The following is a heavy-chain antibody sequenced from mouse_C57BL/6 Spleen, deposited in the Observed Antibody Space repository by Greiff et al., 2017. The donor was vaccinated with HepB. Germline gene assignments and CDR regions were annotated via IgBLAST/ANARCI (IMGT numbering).Heavy chain of an antibody. CDR1: GYSITSGYD. V-gene: IGHV3-1*01. D-gene: IGHD3-2*01. CDR3: ARGTAPSYAMDY. CDR2: ISYSGST. J-gene: IGHJ4*01. Sequence: EVQLQESGPGMVKPSQSLSLTCTVTGYSITSGYDWHWIRHFPGNKLEWMGYISYSGSTNYNPSLKSRISITHDTSKNHFFLKLNSVTTEDTATYYCARGTAPSYAMDYWGQGTSVTVSS.